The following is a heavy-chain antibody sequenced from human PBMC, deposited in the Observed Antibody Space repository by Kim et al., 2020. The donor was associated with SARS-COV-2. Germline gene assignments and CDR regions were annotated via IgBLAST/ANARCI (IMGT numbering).Heavy chain of an antibody. CDR1: GFTFDSYA. Sequence: GGSLRLSCAASGFTFDSYAMSWVRQAPGKGLEWVSAISGGVIVTYYADSVKGRFTVSRDNSKNTLYLQMNSLRAEDTAVYYCAKDRWRYYDFWSGDPLIASFGGWGQGTLVTVSS. J-gene: IGHJ4*02. D-gene: IGHD3-3*01. V-gene: IGHV3-23*01. CDR3: AKDRWRYYDFWSGDPLIASFGG. CDR2: ISGGVIVT.